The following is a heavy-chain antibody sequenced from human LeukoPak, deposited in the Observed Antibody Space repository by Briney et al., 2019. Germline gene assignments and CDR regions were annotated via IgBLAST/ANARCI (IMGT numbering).Heavy chain of an antibody. CDR2: INPSGGST. V-gene: IGHV1-46*01. Sequence: ASVKVSCTASGYTSTSYYMHWVRQAPGQGLEWMGIINPSGGSTSYAQKFQGRVTMTRDTSTSTVYMELSSLRSEDTAVYYCARSGYSSGWVDYWGQGTLVTVSS. CDR3: ARSGYSSGWVDY. CDR1: GYTSTSYY. J-gene: IGHJ4*02. D-gene: IGHD6-19*01.